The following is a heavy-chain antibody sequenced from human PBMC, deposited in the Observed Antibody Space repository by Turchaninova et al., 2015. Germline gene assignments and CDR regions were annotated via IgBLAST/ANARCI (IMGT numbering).Heavy chain of an antibody. CDR3: ARLHSSSWYVDY. Sequence: QLQLQESGPGLVKPSETLALTCNVSGGSISRSSYYWGWVRQPPGKGLELIGIIYYSGSTYYNPSLKSRFTISVDTSKNQFSLKLSSVTAADTAVYYCARLHSSSWYVDYWGQGTLVTVSS. V-gene: IGHV4-39*01. J-gene: IGHJ4*02. CDR1: GGSISRSSYY. D-gene: IGHD6-13*01. CDR2: IYYSGST.